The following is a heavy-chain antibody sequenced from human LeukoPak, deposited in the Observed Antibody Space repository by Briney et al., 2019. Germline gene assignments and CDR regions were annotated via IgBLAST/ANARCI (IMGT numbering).Heavy chain of an antibody. CDR2: IYYSGNT. D-gene: IGHD6-13*01. CDR3: AAGSWYDRFDY. V-gene: IGHV4-38-2*02. CDR1: GYSISSGYY. J-gene: IGHJ4*02. Sequence: SETLSLTCTVSGYSISSGYYWGWIRQPPGQGLEWIGSIYYSGNTMYNPSLKSRVTLSVDTSKNQFSLKLRSVTAADTAVYYCAAGSWYDRFDYWGQGTLVTVSS.